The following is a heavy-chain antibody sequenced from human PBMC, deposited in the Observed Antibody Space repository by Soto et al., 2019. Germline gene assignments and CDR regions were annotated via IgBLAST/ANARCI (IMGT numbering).Heavy chain of an antibody. Sequence: ASVKVSCKASGYTFTGYYMHWVRQAPGQGLEWMGWINPNSGGTNYAQKFQGWVTMTGDTSISTAYMELSRLRSDDTAVYYCARDDDYGDYELSYWGQGTLVTVSS. V-gene: IGHV1-2*04. CDR3: ARDDDYGDYELSY. CDR1: GYTFTGYY. CDR2: INPNSGGT. D-gene: IGHD4-17*01. J-gene: IGHJ4*02.